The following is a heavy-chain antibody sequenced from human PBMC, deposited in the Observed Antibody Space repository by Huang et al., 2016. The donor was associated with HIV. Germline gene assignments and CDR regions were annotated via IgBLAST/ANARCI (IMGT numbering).Heavy chain of an antibody. Sequence: QVQLVQSGAEVKRPGASVKVSCRASGGTFSTNAVSWVRQAPGQGLGCMGGSIPMFGTTNYAQRFQGKVTITADESSSTVYMELSSLRSDDTAVYYCARQPYCGGDCAHYYYFYMDVWGKGTTVTVSS. CDR3: ARQPYCGGDCAHYYYFYMDV. CDR2: SIPMFGTT. CDR1: GGTFSTNA. V-gene: IGHV1-69*13. J-gene: IGHJ6*03. D-gene: IGHD2-21*02.